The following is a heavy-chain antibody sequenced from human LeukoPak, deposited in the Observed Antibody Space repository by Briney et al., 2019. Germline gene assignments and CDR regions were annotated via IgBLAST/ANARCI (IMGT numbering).Heavy chain of an antibody. CDR2: IYYSGST. Sequence: SETLSLTCTVSGDSIRSSSYYWGWIRQPPGKGLEWIGSIYYSGSTYYNPSLKSRVTISVDTSKNQFSLKLSSVTAADTAVYYCARVSSSWYQDWYFDLWGRGTLVTVSS. D-gene: IGHD6-13*01. J-gene: IGHJ2*01. V-gene: IGHV4-39*07. CDR1: GDSIRSSSYY. CDR3: ARVSSSWYQDWYFDL.